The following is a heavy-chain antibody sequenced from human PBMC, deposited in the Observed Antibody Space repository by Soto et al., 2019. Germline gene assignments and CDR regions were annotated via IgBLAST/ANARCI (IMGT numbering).Heavy chain of an antibody. CDR3: ATGLIDASNWPSFDT. Sequence: GGSLRLSCAGSGFHLSSYAMSWTRQAPGKGVEWVSALLSIGRHKYYAASVMGRFSMSRDNAKKTLFLRRRNLGDEDTGIYFCATGLIDASNWPSFDTWGPGTPVTVSS. J-gene: IGHJ5*02. D-gene: IGHD3-16*01. CDR2: LLSIGRHK. V-gene: IGHV3-23*05. CDR1: GFHLSSYA.